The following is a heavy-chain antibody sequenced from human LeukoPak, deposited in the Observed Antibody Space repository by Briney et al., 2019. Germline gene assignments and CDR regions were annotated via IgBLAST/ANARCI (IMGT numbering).Heavy chain of an antibody. CDR2: IWYDGSNK. D-gene: IGHD3-10*01. CDR3: ARARDGSGSYEDY. CDR1: GFTFSSYG. V-gene: IGHV3-33*01. Sequence: PGRSLRLSCAASGFTFSSYGMHWVRQAPGKGLEWVAVIWYDGSNKYCADSVKGRFTISRDNSKNTLYLQMNSLRAEDTAVYYCARARDGSGSYEDYWGQGTLVTVSS. J-gene: IGHJ4*02.